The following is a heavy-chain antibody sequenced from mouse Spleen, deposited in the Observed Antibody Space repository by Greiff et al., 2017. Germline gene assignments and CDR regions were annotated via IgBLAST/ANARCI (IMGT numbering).Heavy chain of an antibody. J-gene: IGHJ2*01. D-gene: IGHD1-1*01. V-gene: IGHV1-55*01. CDR2: IYPGSGST. CDR1: GYTFTSYW. Sequence: QVQLKQPGAELVKPGASLKMSCKASGYTFTSYWITWVKQRPGQGLEWIGDIYPGSGSTNYNEKFKSKATLTVDTSSSTAYMQLSSLTSEDSAVYYCASVVAHFDYWGQGTTLTVSS. CDR3: ASVVAHFDY.